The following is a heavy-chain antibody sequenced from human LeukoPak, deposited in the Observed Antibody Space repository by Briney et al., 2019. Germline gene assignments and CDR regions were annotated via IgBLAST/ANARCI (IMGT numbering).Heavy chain of an antibody. D-gene: IGHD2-15*01. CDR2: ISDSGRST. CDR3: AKRGVVIRVILVGFHKEAYYFDS. Sequence: PGGSLRLSCAVSGLTLSNYGMSWVRQAPGKGLEWVAGISDSGRSTNYADSVKGRFTISRDNPKNTLYLQMNSLRAEDTAVYFCAKRGVVIRVILVGFHKEAYYFDSWGQGALVTVSS. V-gene: IGHV3-23*01. CDR1: GLTLSNYG. J-gene: IGHJ4*02.